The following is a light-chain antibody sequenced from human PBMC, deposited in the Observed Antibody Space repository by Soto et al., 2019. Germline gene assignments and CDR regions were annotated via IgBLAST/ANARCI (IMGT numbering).Light chain of an antibody. CDR3: QQYGYSRGT. V-gene: IGKV3-20*01. CDR1: QSVSSSY. J-gene: IGKJ1*01. Sequence: EIVLTQSPGTLSLSPGERATLSCRASQSVSSSYLAWYQQKPGQAPRLIIYGASSRATGIPGRFSGRGSGTEFTLTISRLEPEDFAGYYCQQYGYSRGTFGQGTKVEIK. CDR2: GAS.